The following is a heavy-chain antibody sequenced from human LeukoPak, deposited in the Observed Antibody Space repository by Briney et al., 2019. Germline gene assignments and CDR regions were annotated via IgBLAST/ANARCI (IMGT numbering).Heavy chain of an antibody. J-gene: IGHJ4*02. D-gene: IGHD3-3*01. CDR3: SRRGDFQAFDY. Sequence: EASVKVSCKASGYSFTNYVINWVRQVPGQGLEWMGWIGPNTGDTDSAQKFQGRVTMTRDTSKTTAYMELNRLTSDDAAVYYCSRRGDFQAFDYWGQGTLVTVSS. CDR2: IGPNTGDT. V-gene: IGHV1-2*02. CDR1: GYSFTNYV.